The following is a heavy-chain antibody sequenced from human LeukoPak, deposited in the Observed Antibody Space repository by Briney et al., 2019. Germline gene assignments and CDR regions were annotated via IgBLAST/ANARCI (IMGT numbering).Heavy chain of an antibody. V-gene: IGHV3-7*04. CDR3: AGGWYYFDY. CDR2: IKQDGSEK. Sequence: GGSLRLSCAASGFTFSSYAMSWVRQAPGKGLEWVANIKQDGSEKYYVDSVKGRFTISRDNAKNSLYLQMNSLRAEDTAVYYCAGGWYYFDYWGQGTLVTVYS. CDR1: GFTFSSYA. J-gene: IGHJ4*02.